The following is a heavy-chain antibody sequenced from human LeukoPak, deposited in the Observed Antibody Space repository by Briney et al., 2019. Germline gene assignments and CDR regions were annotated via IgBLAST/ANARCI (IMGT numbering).Heavy chain of an antibody. D-gene: IGHD2-2*01. V-gene: IGHV3-23*01. CDR2: ISGSGGST. Sequence: GGTLRLSCAASGFTFSSYGMSWVRQAPGKGLEWVSAISGSGGSTYYADSVKGRFTISRDNSKNTLYLQMNSLRAEDTAVYYCAKAGRPADHWYFDLWGRGTLVTVSS. CDR3: AKAGRPADHWYFDL. CDR1: GFTFSSYG. J-gene: IGHJ2*01.